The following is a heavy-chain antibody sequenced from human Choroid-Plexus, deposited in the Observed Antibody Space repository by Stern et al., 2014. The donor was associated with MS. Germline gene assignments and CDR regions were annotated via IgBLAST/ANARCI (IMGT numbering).Heavy chain of an antibody. CDR1: GFTLSDHY. J-gene: IGHJ4*02. Sequence: EVQLVESGGGLVQPGGSLRLSCVASGFTLSDHYMDWVRQAPGKGLEWVGRMRTKANSYTTQCAASVKGRFVISRDDSKNSLYLQMNSLKSEDTAVYYCVRVSGSSGSDFWGQGTLVSVSS. V-gene: IGHV3-72*01. D-gene: IGHD6-19*01. CDR2: MRTKANSYTT. CDR3: VRVSGSSGSDF.